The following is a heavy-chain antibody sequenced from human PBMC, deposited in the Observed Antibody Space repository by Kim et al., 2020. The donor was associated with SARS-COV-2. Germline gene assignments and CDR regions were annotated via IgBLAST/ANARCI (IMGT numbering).Heavy chain of an antibody. CDR3: ARDRRVAVAGPYFDY. J-gene: IGHJ4*02. D-gene: IGHD6-19*01. V-gene: IGHV3-11*06. Sequence: DPGKGRFTISRDNAKNSLYLQMNSLRAEDSAVYYCARDRRVAVAGPYFDYWGQGTLVTVSS.